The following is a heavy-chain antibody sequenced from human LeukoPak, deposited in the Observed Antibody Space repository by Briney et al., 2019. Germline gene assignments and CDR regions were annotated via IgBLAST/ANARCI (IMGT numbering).Heavy chain of an antibody. D-gene: IGHD3-22*01. V-gene: IGHV4-4*07. J-gene: IGHJ6*02. CDR2: IYTSGST. CDR1: GGSISSYY. Sequence: SGTLSLTCTVSGGSISSYYWSWIRQPAGKGLEWIGRIYTSGSTNYNPSLKSRVTMSVDTSKNQFSLKLSSVTAADTAVYYCGSGYLLRLYYYYGMDVWGQGTTVTVSS. CDR3: GSGYLLRLYYYYGMDV.